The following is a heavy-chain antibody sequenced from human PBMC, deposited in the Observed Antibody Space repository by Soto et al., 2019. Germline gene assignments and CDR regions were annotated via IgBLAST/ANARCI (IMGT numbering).Heavy chain of an antibody. CDR2: ISYDGSNK. Sequence: GGSLRLSCAGSGFTFSSYGMHWVRQAPGKGLEWVAVISYDGSNKYYADSVKGQVTISRDNSKNTLYLQMSSLTAGDTAVYYCAKVSCSGGSGYSPDYYFDYWGQGTLGTDSP. CDR1: GFTFSSYG. CDR3: AKVSCSGGSGYSPDYYFDY. D-gene: IGHD2-15*01. J-gene: IGHJ4*01. V-gene: IGHV3-30*18.